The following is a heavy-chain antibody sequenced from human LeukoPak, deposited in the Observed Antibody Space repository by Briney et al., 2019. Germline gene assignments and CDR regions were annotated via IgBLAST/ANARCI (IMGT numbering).Heavy chain of an antibody. V-gene: IGHV1-18*01. CDR2: ISSYNGNT. D-gene: IGHD6-13*01. J-gene: IGHJ6*03. Sequence: ASVKVSCKASGYIFSSYGISWVRQAPGHGLEWMGWISSYNGNTNFAQKFQGRVTLTTDTSTSTAFLELRSLRSDDTAMYYCAREMSGIAAAGKDYYYYYYMDVWGKGTTVTVSS. CDR1: GYIFSSYG. CDR3: AREMSGIAAAGKDYYYYYYMDV.